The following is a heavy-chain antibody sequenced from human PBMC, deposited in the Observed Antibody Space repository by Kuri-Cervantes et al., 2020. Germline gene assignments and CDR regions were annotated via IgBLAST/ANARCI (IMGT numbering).Heavy chain of an antibody. CDR1: GYSISSGYY. J-gene: IGHJ4*02. CDR2: IYHSGST. V-gene: IGHV4-38-2*02. D-gene: IGHD3-10*01. CDR3: ARDVMVRGLPTNY. Sequence: GSLRLSCAVSGYSISSGYYWGWIRQPPGKGLEWIGSIYHSGSTYYNPSLKSRVTISVDTSKNQFSLKLNSVTAADTAVYYCARDVMVRGLPTNYWGRGTLVTVSS.